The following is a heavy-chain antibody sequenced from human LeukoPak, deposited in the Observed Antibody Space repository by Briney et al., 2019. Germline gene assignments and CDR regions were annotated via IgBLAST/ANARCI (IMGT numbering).Heavy chain of an antibody. V-gene: IGHV4-34*01. CDR1: GGSFSGYC. CDR2: INHSGST. D-gene: IGHD3-3*01. CDR3: ATTKYYDFWSGYYTENYFDY. J-gene: IGHJ4*02. Sequence: PSETLSLTCAVYGGSFSGYCWSWIRQSPGKGLEWIGEINHSGSTNYNPSLKSRVTISVDTSKNQFSLKLSSVTAADTAVYYCATTKYYDFWSGYYTENYFDYWGQGTLVTVSS.